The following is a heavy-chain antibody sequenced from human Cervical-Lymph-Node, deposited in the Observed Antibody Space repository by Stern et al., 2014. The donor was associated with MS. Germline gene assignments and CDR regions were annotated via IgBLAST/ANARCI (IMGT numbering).Heavy chain of an antibody. V-gene: IGHV7-4-1*02. CDR2: INPNTGIP. J-gene: IGHJ4*02. CDR3: ARLRVGNITRDY. CDR1: GYTFTHYG. D-gene: IGHD1-26*01. Sequence: QLVQSGSELKKPGASVKVSCKASGYTFTHYGINWVRQAPGQGLEWMGWINPNTGIPTYAQAFTGRFVFSFDASVSTAYLHISNLKADDTAIYYCARLRVGNITRDYWGPGTLVTVSS.